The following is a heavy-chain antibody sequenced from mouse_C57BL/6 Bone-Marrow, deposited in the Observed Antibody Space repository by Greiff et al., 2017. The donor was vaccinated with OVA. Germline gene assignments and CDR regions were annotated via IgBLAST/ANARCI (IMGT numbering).Heavy chain of an antibody. CDR1: GFTFSSYG. CDR2: ISSGGSYT. CDR3: ARNPYAMDY. Sequence: EVKLVESGGDLVKPGGSLKLSCAASGFTFSSYGMSWVRQTPDKRLEWVATISSGGSYTYYPDSVKGRFTLSRDNANNTLYLQMSSLKSEDTAMYYCARNPYAMDYWGKGTSVTVSS. V-gene: IGHV5-6*01. J-gene: IGHJ4*01.